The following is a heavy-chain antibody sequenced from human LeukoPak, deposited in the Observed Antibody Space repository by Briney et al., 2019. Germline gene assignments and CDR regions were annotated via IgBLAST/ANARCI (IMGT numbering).Heavy chain of an antibody. J-gene: IGHJ5*02. CDR1: GFTFSSYS. CDR2: ISSSRSYI. Sequence: GGSLRLSCAASGFTFSSYSMNWVRQAPGKGLEWVSSISSSRSYIYYADSVKGRFTISRDNAKNSLYLQMNSLRAEDTAVYYCARGGVVAASSVWFDPWGQGTLVTVSS. D-gene: IGHD2-15*01. V-gene: IGHV3-21*01. CDR3: ARGGVVAASSVWFDP.